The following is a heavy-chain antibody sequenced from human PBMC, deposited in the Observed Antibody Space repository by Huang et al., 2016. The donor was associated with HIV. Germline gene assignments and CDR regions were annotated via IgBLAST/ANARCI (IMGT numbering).Heavy chain of an antibody. CDR2: IIPMFGTP. CDR1: GGTFSKYA. Sequence: QVQLVQSGAEVKTPGSSVKVSCKASGGTFSKYAISWVRQAPGQGLWWMGGIIPMFGTPNYARKFQGRVTITADDSTSTTYVEVSSLRSEDTALYYCARGQLGSYGDYDVLYWGQRTLVTVSS. V-gene: IGHV1-69*13. J-gene: IGHJ4*02. D-gene: IGHD4-17*01. CDR3: ARGQLGSYGDYDVLY.